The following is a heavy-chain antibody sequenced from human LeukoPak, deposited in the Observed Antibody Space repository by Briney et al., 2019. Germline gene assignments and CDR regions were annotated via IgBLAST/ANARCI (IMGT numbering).Heavy chain of an antibody. J-gene: IGHJ6*02. V-gene: IGHV1-18*01. D-gene: IGHD2-15*01. Sequence: ASVKVSCKASGGTFSSYAISWVRQAPGQGLEWMGWISAYNGNTNYAQKLQGRVTMTTDTSTSTAYMELRSLRSDDTAVYYCARDPPRIVVVVAATNYYGMDVWGQGTTVTVSS. CDR2: ISAYNGNT. CDR1: GGTFSSYA. CDR3: ARDPPRIVVVVAATNYYGMDV.